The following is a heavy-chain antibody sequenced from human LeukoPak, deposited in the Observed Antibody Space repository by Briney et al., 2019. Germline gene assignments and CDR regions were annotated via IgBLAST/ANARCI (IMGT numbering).Heavy chain of an antibody. D-gene: IGHD5-24*01. CDR3: ARSRDGYFPREY. CDR2: IYYSGST. J-gene: IGHJ4*02. CDR1: GGSISSYY. V-gene: IGHV4-59*08. Sequence: SETLSLTCTVSGGSISSYYWSWIRQPPGKGLEWIGYIYYSGSTNYNPSLKSRVTISVDTSKNQFSLKLSSVTAADTAVYYCARSRDGYFPREYWGQGTLVTVSS.